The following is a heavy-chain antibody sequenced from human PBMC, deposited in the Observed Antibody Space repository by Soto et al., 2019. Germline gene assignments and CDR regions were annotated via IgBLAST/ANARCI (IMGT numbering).Heavy chain of an antibody. CDR2: ISGSGGST. Sequence: GSLRLSCAASGFTFRSYAMSWVRQAPGKGLEWVSGISGSGGSTYYADSVKGRFTISGDNSKNTLYLQINSLTAEDTAVYYCAKVGIYCSDGVCTAYWGQGTLVTVSS. D-gene: IGHD2-8*01. CDR1: GFTFRSYA. V-gene: IGHV3-23*01. CDR3: AKVGIYCSDGVCTAY. J-gene: IGHJ4*02.